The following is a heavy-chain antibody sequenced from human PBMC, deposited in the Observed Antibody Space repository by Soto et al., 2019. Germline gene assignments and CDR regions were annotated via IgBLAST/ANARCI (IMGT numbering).Heavy chain of an antibody. Sequence: GESLKLSRKISCYRFSRFWIARVRQQPGKGLEGMGIIYPGDATTIYSPSFQGRLTISVDMSISTAHLQWSSLKASDIAMYYCARSTFWSGYSSYWGQGTLVTVSS. D-gene: IGHD3-3*01. CDR2: IYPGDATT. CDR1: CYRFSRFW. J-gene: IGHJ4*02. CDR3: ARSTFWSGYSSY. V-gene: IGHV5-51*01.